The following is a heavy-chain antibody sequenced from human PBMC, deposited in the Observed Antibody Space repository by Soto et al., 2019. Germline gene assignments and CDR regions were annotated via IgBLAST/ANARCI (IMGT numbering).Heavy chain of an antibody. D-gene: IGHD2-2*01. CDR1: GYSISSGYY. Sequence: SETLSLTCAFSGYSISSGYYWGWIRQPPGKGLEWIGSIYHSGSTYYNPSLKSRVTISVDTSKNQFSLKLSSVTAADTAVYYCASRPTCSSTSCSHDWFEPWGQGTLVTGSS. J-gene: IGHJ5*02. CDR2: IYHSGST. CDR3: ASRPTCSSTSCSHDWFEP. V-gene: IGHV4-38-2*01.